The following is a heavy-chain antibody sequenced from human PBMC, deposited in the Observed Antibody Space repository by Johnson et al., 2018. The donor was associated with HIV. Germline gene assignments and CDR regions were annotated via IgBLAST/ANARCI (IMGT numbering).Heavy chain of an antibody. CDR1: KLTFSNYA. CDR2: ISGSDGAT. J-gene: IGHJ3*02. Sequence: VQLVESGGGLVQPGGSLRLSCAASKLTFSNYAMTWVRQAQGKGLEWVSSISGSDGATYYAVSVKGRFTISTDNSNNTLYLQMNSLRAEDTAVDYCATGLVAAALRWGGAFDIWGQGTMVTVSS. V-gene: IGHV3-23*04. CDR3: ATGLVAAALRWGGAFDI. D-gene: IGHD2-2*01.